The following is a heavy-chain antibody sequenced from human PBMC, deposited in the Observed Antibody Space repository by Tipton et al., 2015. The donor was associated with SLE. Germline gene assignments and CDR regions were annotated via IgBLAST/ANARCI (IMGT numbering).Heavy chain of an antibody. Sequence: TLSLTCTVSGGSISSSRYYWGWIRQPPGKGLEWIGSIYHSGTAYYNPSLKGRVTISVDTSKNQFSLKLSSVTAADTAVYYCARTGEMATTGVFDYWGQGTLVSVSS. CDR3: ARTGEMATTGVFDY. V-gene: IGHV4-39*07. J-gene: IGHJ4*02. D-gene: IGHD5-24*01. CDR1: GGSISSSRYY. CDR2: IYHSGTA.